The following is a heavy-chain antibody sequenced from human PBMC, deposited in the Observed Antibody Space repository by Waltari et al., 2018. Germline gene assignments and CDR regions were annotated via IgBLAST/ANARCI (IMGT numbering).Heavy chain of an antibody. V-gene: IGHV3-74*01. CDR3: ARGGYYAMDV. Sequence: EVQLVESGGGLVQPGGSLRLSCAASGFTFSSYWMRGVRQAPGTGLVCVSCHKTDGSAPNYADSVKGRFTISRDNAKNTLFLQMNSLTAEDTAVYYCARGGYYAMDVWGQGTTVTVSS. D-gene: IGHD3-16*01. CDR2: HKTDGSAP. J-gene: IGHJ6*02. CDR1: GFTFSSYW.